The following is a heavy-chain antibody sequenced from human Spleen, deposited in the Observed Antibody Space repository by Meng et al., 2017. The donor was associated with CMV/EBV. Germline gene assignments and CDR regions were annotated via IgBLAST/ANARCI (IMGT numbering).Heavy chain of an antibody. D-gene: IGHD6-19*01. J-gene: IGHJ4*02. V-gene: IGHV4-39*07. CDR2: IYYDGKT. CDR1: GGSISSPNYY. CDR3: AGAPARGSDWMSPFDY. Sequence: QLQLQESGPGPVKPSETLSHTCTVSGGSISSPNYYVGWIRQSPGKGVEWIATIYYDGKTYYNPSLNSRLTTSRDTSRNQFSLMLKSVTATDTAIYYCAGAPARGSDWMSPFDYCGQGTLVTVSS.